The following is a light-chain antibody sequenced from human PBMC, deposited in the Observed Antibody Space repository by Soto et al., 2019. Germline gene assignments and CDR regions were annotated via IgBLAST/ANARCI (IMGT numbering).Light chain of an antibody. CDR1: SRGIGAHHF. CDR2: DVS. J-gene: IGLJ1*01. V-gene: IGLV2-14*01. CDR3: TTYSIRNTLG. Sequence: QSALTQPESVSASPGQSIAISCTATSRGIGAHHFASWYQQHPGKAPKLIIYDVSNRPSGISDRFSGFKSDYTASLTFSGHQDEVDADYSFTTYSIRNTLGFGSGTRVT.